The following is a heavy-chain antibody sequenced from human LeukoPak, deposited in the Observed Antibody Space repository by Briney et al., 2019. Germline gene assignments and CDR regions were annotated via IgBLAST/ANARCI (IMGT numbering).Heavy chain of an antibody. D-gene: IGHD2-8*02. CDR2: ISYDGSNK. CDR3: ARDAVVLSPDYYYYMDV. CDR1: GFTFSSYA. V-gene: IGHV3-30*04. J-gene: IGHJ6*03. Sequence: PGGYLRLSCAASGFTFSSYAMHWVRQAPGKGLEWVAVISYDGSNKYYADSVKGRFTISRDNSKNTLYLQMNSLRAEDTAVYYCARDAVVLSPDYYYYMDVWGKGTTVTVSS.